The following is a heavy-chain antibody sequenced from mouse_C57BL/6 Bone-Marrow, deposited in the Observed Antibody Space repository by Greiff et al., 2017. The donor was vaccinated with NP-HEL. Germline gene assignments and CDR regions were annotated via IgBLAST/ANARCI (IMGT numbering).Heavy chain of an antibody. Sequence: EVKLVESGGGLVQPGGSLSLSCAASGFTFTDYYMNWVRQPPGKALEWVGFICTTANGYTFEYSASVKGRFTISRDNSQSILYLQMNALRAEDSATYYCARSIYYDYADDPFYGMDYWGQGTSVTVSS. CDR2: ICTTANGYTF. CDR1: GFTFTDYY. CDR3: ARSIYYDYADDPFYGMDY. D-gene: IGHD2-4*01. V-gene: IGHV7-3*01. J-gene: IGHJ4*01.